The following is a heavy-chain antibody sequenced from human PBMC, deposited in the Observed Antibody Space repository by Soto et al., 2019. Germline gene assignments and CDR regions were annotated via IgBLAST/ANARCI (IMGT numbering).Heavy chain of an antibody. CDR2: ISHDGFSQ. J-gene: IGHJ5*01. Sequence: QVQLVESGGGVVQPGTSLRLSCVVSGFTLSNTGVHWVRQAPGKGLEWVAMISHDGFSQHYVDSVRGRFTISRDNSKNTLYLQIDSLRPEDTSVYYCAKDWGSSGWFNWFDSWGQGTRVIVSS. CDR1: GFTLSNTG. D-gene: IGHD6-13*01. CDR3: AKDWGSSGWFNWFDS. V-gene: IGHV3-30*18.